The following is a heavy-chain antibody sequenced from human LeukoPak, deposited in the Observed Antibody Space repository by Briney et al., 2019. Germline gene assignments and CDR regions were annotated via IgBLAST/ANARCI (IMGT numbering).Heavy chain of an antibody. J-gene: IGHJ4*02. D-gene: IGHD3-16*01. V-gene: IGHV4-59*08. Sequence: SETLSLTCSLDTGSIITNYWSWIRQSPGKGLEWIGYIYHGGTTSYDPSLKRRVPISVDSPKNQFFLRLTSLTVADRENFCCARHVGSLDYFDSWGPGSLVIVSS. CDR1: TGSIITNY. CDR3: ARHVGSLDYFDS. CDR2: IYHGGTT.